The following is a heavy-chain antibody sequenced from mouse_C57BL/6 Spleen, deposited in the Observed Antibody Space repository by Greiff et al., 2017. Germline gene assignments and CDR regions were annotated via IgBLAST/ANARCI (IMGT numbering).Heavy chain of an antibody. D-gene: IGHD2-4*01. J-gene: IGHJ2*01. CDR3: AKGGLRREGYFDY. Sequence: VKLMESGPELVKPGASVKISCKASGYAFSSSWMNWVKQRPGKGLEWIGRIYPGDGDTNYNGKFKGKATLTADKSSSTAYMQLSSLTSEDSAVYFCAKGGLRREGYFDYWGQGTTLTVSS. CDR2: IYPGDGDT. CDR1: GYAFSSSW. V-gene: IGHV1-82*01.